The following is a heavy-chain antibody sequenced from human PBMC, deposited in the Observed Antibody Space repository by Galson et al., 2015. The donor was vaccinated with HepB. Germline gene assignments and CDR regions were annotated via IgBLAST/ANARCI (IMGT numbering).Heavy chain of an antibody. CDR1: GYSFTSYW. D-gene: IGHD4-17*01. J-gene: IGHJ4*02. CDR2: IDPRDSYT. CDR3: ARRRDYGELDY. V-gene: IGHV5-10-1*01. Sequence: QSGAEVKKPGESLRISCQGSGYSFTSYWISWVRQMPGKGLEWMGRIDPRDSYTDYSPSFQGHVTISTDQSISTAYLHWSSLKTSDSAMYYCARRRDYGELDYWGQGTLVIVSS.